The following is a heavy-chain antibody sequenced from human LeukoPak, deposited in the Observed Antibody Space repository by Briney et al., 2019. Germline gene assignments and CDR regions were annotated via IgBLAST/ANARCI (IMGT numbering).Heavy chain of an antibody. J-gene: IGHJ4*02. CDR1: GGSINKYH. D-gene: IGHD3-22*01. CDR2: IYYSGST. Sequence: SETLSLTCTVSGGSINKYHWSWIRQPPGKGLEWIGYIYYSGSTNYNPSLKSRVTISVDTSRNQFSLKLSSVTAADTAVYYCARDTYDSSGYRIDYWGQGTLVTVSS. CDR3: ARDTYDSSGYRIDY. V-gene: IGHV4-59*01.